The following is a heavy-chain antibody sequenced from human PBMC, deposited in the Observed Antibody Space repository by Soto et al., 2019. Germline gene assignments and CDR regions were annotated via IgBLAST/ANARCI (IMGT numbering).Heavy chain of an antibody. V-gene: IGHV3-23*01. CDR2: ISGSGGST. CDR3: AKHKKGAYSSGWYAENGMDV. J-gene: IGHJ6*02. Sequence: GGSLRLSCAASGFTFSSYAMSWVRQAPGKGLEWVSAISGSGGSTYYADSVKGRFTISRDNSKNTLYLQMNSLRAEDTAVYYCAKHKKGAYSSGWYAENGMDVWGQGTTVTVSS. CDR1: GFTFSSYA. D-gene: IGHD6-19*01.